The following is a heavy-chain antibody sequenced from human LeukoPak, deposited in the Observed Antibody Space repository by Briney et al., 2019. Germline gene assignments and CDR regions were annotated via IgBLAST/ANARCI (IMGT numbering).Heavy chain of an antibody. D-gene: IGHD6-6*01. Sequence: GGSLRLSCAASGFSFDNYWMHWVRQDPGKGLMWVSRINGIGTTTDYADSVKGRFTISRDNAKNTLYLQMNSLRAEDTAVYFCVRDREQYSSLHWFDPWGQGTRATVSS. CDR3: VRDREQYSSLHWFDP. CDR2: INGIGTTT. J-gene: IGHJ5*02. CDR1: GFSFDNYW. V-gene: IGHV3-74*01.